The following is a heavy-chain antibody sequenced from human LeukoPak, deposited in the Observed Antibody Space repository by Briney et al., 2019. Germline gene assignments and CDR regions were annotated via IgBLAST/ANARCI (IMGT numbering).Heavy chain of an antibody. Sequence: SETLSLTCTVSGGSISSYYWSWIRQPPGKGLEWIGYIYSSGSTNYNPSLKSRVTISVDTSKNQFSLKLSSVTAADTAMYYCAKRRGGGRLDWFDPWGQGTLVTVSS. CDR2: IYSSGST. D-gene: IGHD4-23*01. J-gene: IGHJ5*02. CDR3: AKRRGGGRLDWFDP. V-gene: IGHV4-59*01. CDR1: GGSISSYY.